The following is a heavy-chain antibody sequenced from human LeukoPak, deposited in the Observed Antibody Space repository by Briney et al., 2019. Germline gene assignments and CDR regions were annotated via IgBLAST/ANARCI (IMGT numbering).Heavy chain of an antibody. V-gene: IGHV3-30-3*01. Sequence: ALRLSCAASRFTFSTYAMHWVRQAPGKGLEWVAVISYDGSNKYYADSVKGRFTISRDNSKNTLYLQMNSLRAEDTAVYYCARDPRGDYLYDYWGQGTLVTVSS. CDR2: ISYDGSNK. CDR1: RFTFSTYA. CDR3: ARDPRGDYLYDY. J-gene: IGHJ4*02. D-gene: IGHD3-10*01.